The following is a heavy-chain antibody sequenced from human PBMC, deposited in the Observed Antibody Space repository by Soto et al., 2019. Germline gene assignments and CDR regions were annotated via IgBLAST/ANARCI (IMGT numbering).Heavy chain of an antibody. Sequence: QVQLVQSGADVKRPGSSVTVSCKVSGGTFKTYTISWVRXGPGQGLEWMGGIVPALGAANYAQKFQGRVTITADESTSTTYMEVSSLRSEDTAVYFCARRGEEYGAYYFASWGQGTLVTVSS. CDR3: ARRGEEYGAYYFAS. V-gene: IGHV1-69*16. J-gene: IGHJ4*02. CDR1: GGTFKTYT. CDR2: IVPALGAA. D-gene: IGHD1-26*01.